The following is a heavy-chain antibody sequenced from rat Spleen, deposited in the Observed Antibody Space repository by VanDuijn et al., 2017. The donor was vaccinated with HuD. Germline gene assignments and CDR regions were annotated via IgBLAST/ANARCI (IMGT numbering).Heavy chain of an antibody. V-gene: IGHV5S13*01. CDR3: AKGGYNYCWFAY. Sequence: EVQLVESGGGLVQPGRSLKLSCAASGFTYSNYVMAWVRQAPTKGLEWVASISTGGGNTYYRDSVKGRFTISRDNAKNTLYLQMDSLRSEDTAAYYCAKGGYNYCWFAYWGQGTLVTVSS. J-gene: IGHJ3*01. D-gene: IGHD1-4*01. CDR1: GFTYSNYV. CDR2: ISTGGGNT.